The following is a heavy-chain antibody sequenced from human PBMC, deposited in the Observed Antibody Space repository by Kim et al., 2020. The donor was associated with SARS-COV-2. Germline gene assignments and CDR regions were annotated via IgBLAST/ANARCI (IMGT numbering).Heavy chain of an antibody. V-gene: IGHV3-30*18. Sequence: GGSLRLSCGASGFTFSTYGMHWVRQAPGKGLEWVTIISYDGSNRYYADSVKGRFTVSRDNSKNTLYLQMNSLRNEDTAVYYCAKDRFTFFHGSGTYWSDYWGQGTLVTVSS. J-gene: IGHJ4*02. CDR1: GFTFSTYG. D-gene: IGHD3-10*01. CDR3: AKDRFTFFHGSGTYWSDY. CDR2: ISYDGSNR.